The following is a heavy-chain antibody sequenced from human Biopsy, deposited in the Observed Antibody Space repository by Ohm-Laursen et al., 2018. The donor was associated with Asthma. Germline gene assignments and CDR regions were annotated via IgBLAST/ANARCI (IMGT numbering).Heavy chain of an antibody. V-gene: IGHV1-3*01. D-gene: IGHD3-9*01. CDR2: INAGNGNT. Sequence: ASVKVSCKASGYTFINYAIHWVRQAPGQRLEWMGWINAGNGNTKYSQKFQGRVTITRDTSASTAYMDLSSLRSEDTAVYYCARTYYDFLTGQVNDAFDIWGQGAMVTVSS. CDR3: ARTYYDFLTGQVNDAFDI. CDR1: GYTFINYA. J-gene: IGHJ3*02.